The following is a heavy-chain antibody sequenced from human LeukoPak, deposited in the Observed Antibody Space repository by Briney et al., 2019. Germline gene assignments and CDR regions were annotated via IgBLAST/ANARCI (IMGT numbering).Heavy chain of an antibody. Sequence: GGSLRLSCAASGFTFSSYWMHWVRQAPGKGLVWVSRINSDGSSTSYADSVKGPFTISRDNAKNTLYLQMNSLRAEDTAVYYCARAYCGGDCLYDAFDIWGQGTMVTVSS. V-gene: IGHV3-74*01. CDR1: GFTFSSYW. D-gene: IGHD2-21*02. CDR2: INSDGSST. CDR3: ARAYCGGDCLYDAFDI. J-gene: IGHJ3*02.